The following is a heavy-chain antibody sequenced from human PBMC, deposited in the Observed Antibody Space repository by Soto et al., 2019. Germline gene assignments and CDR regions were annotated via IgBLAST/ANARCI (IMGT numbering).Heavy chain of an antibody. CDR1: GFTFSTYA. D-gene: IGHD3-10*01. J-gene: IGHJ6*03. CDR2: ISGSGGST. V-gene: IGHV3-23*01. Sequence: GGSLRLSCAASGFTFSTYAMSWVRQAPGKGLEWVSAISGSGGSTYYADSVKGRFTISRDNSKNTLYLQMNSLRAEDTAVYYCAKGGVYYYYMDVWGKGTTVTVSS. CDR3: AKGGVYYYYMDV.